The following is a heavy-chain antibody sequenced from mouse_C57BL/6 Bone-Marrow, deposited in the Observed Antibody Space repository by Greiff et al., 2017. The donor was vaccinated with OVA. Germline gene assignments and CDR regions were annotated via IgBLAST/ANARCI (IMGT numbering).Heavy chain of an antibody. CDR1: GYTFTDYY. D-gene: IGHD3-2*02. CDR3: ARERGQLRLLLDY. Sequence: VKLMESWAELVRPGASVKLSCKASGYTFTDYYINWVKQRPGQGLEWIARIYPGSGNTYYNEKFKGKATLTAEKSSSTAYMQLSSLTSEDSAVYFCARERGQLRLLLDYWGQGTTLTVSS. CDR2: IYPGSGNT. J-gene: IGHJ2*01. V-gene: IGHV1-76*01.